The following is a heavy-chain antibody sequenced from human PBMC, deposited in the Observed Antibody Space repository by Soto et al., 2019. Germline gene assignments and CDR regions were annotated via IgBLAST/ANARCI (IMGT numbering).Heavy chain of an antibody. Sequence: GGSLRLSCAASGFTFSSYAMSWVRQAPGKGLEWVSAISGSGGSTYYADSVKGRFTISRDNSKNTLYLQMNSLRAEDTAVYYCAKEGTGYDILTGYSAYPLSYYYYGMDVWGQGTTVTVSS. CDR3: AKEGTGYDILTGYSAYPLSYYYYGMDV. J-gene: IGHJ6*02. CDR2: ISGSGGST. V-gene: IGHV3-23*01. CDR1: GFTFSSYA. D-gene: IGHD3-9*01.